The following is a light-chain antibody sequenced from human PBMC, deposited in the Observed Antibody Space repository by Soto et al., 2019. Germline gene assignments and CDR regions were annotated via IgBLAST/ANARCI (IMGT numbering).Light chain of an antibody. J-gene: IGLJ2*01. CDR2: NTN. Sequence: QSVLTQPPSASGTPGQRVTISCSGSSSNIGSKPVNWYQQLPGAAPKLLIHNTNQRPSGVPDRFSGSKSGTSASLAISGLQSDDEDHYYCAAWDDSLNGLLFGGGTKLTVL. CDR1: SSNIGSKP. V-gene: IGLV1-44*01. CDR3: AAWDDSLNGLL.